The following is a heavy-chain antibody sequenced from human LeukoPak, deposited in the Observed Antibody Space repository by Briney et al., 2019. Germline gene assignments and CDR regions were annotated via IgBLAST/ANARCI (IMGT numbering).Heavy chain of an antibody. V-gene: IGHV3-7*04. Sequence: PGGSLRLSCAASGFTFRSFWMSWVREAPGKGREWLANVKQDGREKYYVDSVKGRFTISRDNAKNSLYLQMSSLRAEDTAVYYCARNYYQDYYYYGMDVWGQGTTVTVSS. CDR3: ARNYYQDYYYYGMDV. J-gene: IGHJ6*02. CDR1: GFTFRSFW. D-gene: IGHD3-22*01. CDR2: VKQDGREK.